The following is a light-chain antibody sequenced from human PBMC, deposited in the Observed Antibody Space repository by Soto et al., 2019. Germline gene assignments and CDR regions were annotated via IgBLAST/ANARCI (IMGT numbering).Light chain of an antibody. V-gene: IGKV1-39*01. J-gene: IGKJ2*01. CDR2: AAS. Sequence: DVRTTQSPSSLSASVGDTITITCRASRTINTYLNWYQQKPGKAPKLLIYAASSLQSGVPSRFSGSGSGTDFTLTISSLQPEDFATYYCQQSYSTPPYTFGQGTKLEIK. CDR1: RTINTY. CDR3: QQSYSTPPYT.